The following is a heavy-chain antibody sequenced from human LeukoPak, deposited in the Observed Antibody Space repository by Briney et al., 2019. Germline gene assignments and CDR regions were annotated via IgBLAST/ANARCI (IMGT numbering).Heavy chain of an antibody. V-gene: IGHV3-23*01. CDR1: GFTFSSYE. J-gene: IGHJ5*02. Sequence: PGGSLRLSCAASGFTFSSYEMNWVRQAPGKGLDWVSAISGSGGSTDYANSVKGRFTISRDNSKNVLYLQMNSLRAEDTAIYYCAKMVTGHNYFDPWGQGTLVTVSS. D-gene: IGHD1-20*01. CDR3: AKMVTGHNYFDP. CDR2: ISGSGGST.